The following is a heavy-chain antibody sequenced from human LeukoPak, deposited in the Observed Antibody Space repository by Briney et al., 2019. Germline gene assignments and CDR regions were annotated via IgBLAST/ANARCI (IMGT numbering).Heavy chain of an antibody. CDR3: ARDGSSGWYGYYYYMDV. CDR1: GYTFTSYG. D-gene: IGHD6-19*01. Sequence: ASVKVSCKASGYTFTSYGISWVRQAPGQGLEWMGWISAYNGNTNYAQKLQGRVTMTTDTSTSTAYMELRSLRSDDTAVYYCARDGSSGWYGYYYYMDVWGKGTTVTVSS. J-gene: IGHJ6*03. V-gene: IGHV1-18*01. CDR2: ISAYNGNT.